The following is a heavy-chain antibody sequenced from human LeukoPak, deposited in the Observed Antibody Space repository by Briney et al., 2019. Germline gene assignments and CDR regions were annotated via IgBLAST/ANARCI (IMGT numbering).Heavy chain of an antibody. Sequence: SVKVSCKASGGTFSSYAISWVRQAPGQGLEWMGRIIPILGIANYAQKFQGRVTITADKSTSTAYMELSSLRSEDTAVYYCADEMAFWSGSAFDIWGQGTMVTVSS. CDR1: GGTFSSYA. CDR3: ADEMAFWSGSAFDI. CDR2: IIPILGIA. D-gene: IGHD3-3*01. V-gene: IGHV1-69*04. J-gene: IGHJ3*02.